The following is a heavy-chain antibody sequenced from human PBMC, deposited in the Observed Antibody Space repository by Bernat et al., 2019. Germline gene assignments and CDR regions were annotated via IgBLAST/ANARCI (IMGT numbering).Heavy chain of an antibody. CDR2: ISGDGGST. CDR1: GFTFDDYA. CDR3: AKDRGGYLDWLSNSYYFDY. V-gene: IGHV3-43*02. Sequence: EVQLVESGGGVVQPGGSLRLSCAASGFTFDDYAMHWVRQAPGKGLEWVSLISGDGGSTYYADSVKGRFTISRDNSKNSLYLQMNSLRTEDTALYYCAKDRGGYLDWLSNSYYFDYWGQGTLVTVSS. D-gene: IGHD3-9*01. J-gene: IGHJ4*02.